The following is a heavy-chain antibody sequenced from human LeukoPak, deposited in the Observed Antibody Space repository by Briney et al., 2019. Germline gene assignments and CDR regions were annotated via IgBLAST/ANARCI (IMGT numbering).Heavy chain of an antibody. D-gene: IGHD5-12*01. CDR1: GGSISSSSYY. J-gene: IGHJ6*02. Sequence: KPSETLSLTCTVSGGSISSSSYYWGWIRQPPGKGLEWIGYIYYSGSTYYNPSLKSRVTISVDTSKHQFSLKLSSVTAADTAVYYCARRGSGCYYYGMDVWGQGTTVTVSS. V-gene: IGHV4-30-4*08. CDR3: ARRGSGCYYYGMDV. CDR2: IYYSGST.